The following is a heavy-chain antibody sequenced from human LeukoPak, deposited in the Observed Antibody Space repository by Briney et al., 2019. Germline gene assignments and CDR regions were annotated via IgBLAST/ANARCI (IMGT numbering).Heavy chain of an antibody. V-gene: IGHV3-64*02. CDR1: GFTFSNYW. CDR3: ARSNNIVGATYFHY. CDR2: ISSDGGST. D-gene: IGHD1-26*01. Sequence: GGSLRLSCAASGFTFSNYWMSWVRQAPGKGLEYISSISSDGGSTYYADSVKGRFTISRDNSKNTLYLQMGRLRAEDMAVYYCARSNNIVGATYFHYWGQGTLVAVSS. J-gene: IGHJ4*02.